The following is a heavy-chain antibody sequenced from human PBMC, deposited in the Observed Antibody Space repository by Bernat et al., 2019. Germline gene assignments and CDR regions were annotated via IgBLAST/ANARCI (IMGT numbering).Heavy chain of an antibody. CDR2: IYYSGST. CDR1: GGSVSSGSYY. J-gene: IGHJ4*02. D-gene: IGHD6-19*01. Sequence: QVQLQESGPGLVKPSETLSLTCTVSGGSVSSGSYYWSWIRQPPGKGLEWIGYIYYSGSTNYNPSLKSRVTISVDTSKNQFSLKLSSVTAADTAVYYCARATRDSSGWYRLTAPDYWGQGTLVTVSS. CDR3: ARATRDSSGWYRLTAPDY. V-gene: IGHV4-61*01.